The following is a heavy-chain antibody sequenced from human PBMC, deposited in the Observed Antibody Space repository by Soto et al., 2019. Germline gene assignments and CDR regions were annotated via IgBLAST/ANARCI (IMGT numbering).Heavy chain of an antibody. CDR2: IYYSGST. CDR3: AREDAYCSGGSCWNWFDP. CDR1: GGSISSYY. D-gene: IGHD2-15*01. J-gene: IGHJ5*02. Sequence: SETLCLTCTVSGGSISSYYWSWIRQPPGKGLEWIGYIYYSGSTNYNPSLKSRVTISVDTSKNQFSLKLSSVTAADTAVYYCAREDAYCSGGSCWNWFDPWGQGTLVTVSS. V-gene: IGHV4-59*01.